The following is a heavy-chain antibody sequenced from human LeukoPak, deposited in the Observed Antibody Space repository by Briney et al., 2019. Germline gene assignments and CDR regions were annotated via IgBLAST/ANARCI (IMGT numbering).Heavy chain of an antibody. CDR1: GFTFTNYH. V-gene: IGHV1-46*01. CDR2: IRGTGDSP. J-gene: IGHJ4*02. Sequence: ASVKVSCKASGFTFTNYHMHWVRQAPGQGLEWVGLIRGTGDSPDYAQKFQGRVTVTCDTSTSTAYLELWSLKLEDTAVYYCARATAGTLDFWGQGTLVTVSS. CDR3: ARATAGTLDF. D-gene: IGHD6-13*01.